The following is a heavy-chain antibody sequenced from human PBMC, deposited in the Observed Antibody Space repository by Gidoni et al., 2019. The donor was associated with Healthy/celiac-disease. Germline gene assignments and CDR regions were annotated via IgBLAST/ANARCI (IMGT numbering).Heavy chain of an antibody. Sequence: QVQLVQSGAEVKKPGSSVKVSCKASGGTFSSYTISWVRQAPGQGLEWMGRIIPILGIANYAQKLQGRVTITADKSTSTAYMELSSLRSEDTAVYYCAREVAGTAFDYWGQGTLVTVSS. V-gene: IGHV1-69*08. CDR1: GGTFSSYT. CDR2: IIPILGIA. D-gene: IGHD2-15*01. CDR3: AREVAGTAFDY. J-gene: IGHJ4*02.